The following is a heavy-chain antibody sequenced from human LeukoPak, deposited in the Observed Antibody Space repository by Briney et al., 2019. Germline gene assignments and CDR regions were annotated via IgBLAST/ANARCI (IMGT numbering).Heavy chain of an antibody. V-gene: IGHV1-2*02. CDR1: GYTFTGYY. CDR3: AREWIAARPGGYFYYGMDV. D-gene: IGHD6-6*01. CDR2: INPNSGGT. Sequence: ASVKVSCKASGYTFTGYYMHWVRQAPGQVLEWMGWINPNSGGTNYAQKFQGRVTMTRDTSISTAYMELSRLRSDDTAVYYCAREWIAARPGGYFYYGMDVWGQGTTVTVSS. J-gene: IGHJ6*02.